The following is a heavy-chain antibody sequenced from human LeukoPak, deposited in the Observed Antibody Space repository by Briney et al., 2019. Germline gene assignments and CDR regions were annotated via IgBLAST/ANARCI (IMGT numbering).Heavy chain of an antibody. V-gene: IGHV4-59*01. CDR3: ARAICSGGSCYSGPFDP. J-gene: IGHJ5*02. D-gene: IGHD2-15*01. CDR1: GGSISSSY. CDR2: IYYSGST. Sequence: SETLSLTCTVSGGSISSSYWIWIRQPPGKGLEWIGYIYYSGSTNYNPSLKSRVTISVDTSKNQFSLNLSSVTAADTAVYYCARAICSGGSCYSGPFDPWGQGTLVTVSS.